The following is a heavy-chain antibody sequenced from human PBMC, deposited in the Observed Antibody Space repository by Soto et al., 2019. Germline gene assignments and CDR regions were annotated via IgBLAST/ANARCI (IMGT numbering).Heavy chain of an antibody. D-gene: IGHD5-12*01. CDR3: ARGPPWMDAFDI. CDR2: ISHTGTT. Sequence: QVQLQESGPGLVKPSETLSLTCTVSGGSISSYYWSWIRQSPGKGLEWVAYISHTGTTDYNPSLKSRLTISLDTSKNQFSLKLTSVTAADTAVYYFARGPPWMDAFDIWGQGTKVTVSP. J-gene: IGHJ3*02. CDR1: GGSISSYY. V-gene: IGHV4-59*01.